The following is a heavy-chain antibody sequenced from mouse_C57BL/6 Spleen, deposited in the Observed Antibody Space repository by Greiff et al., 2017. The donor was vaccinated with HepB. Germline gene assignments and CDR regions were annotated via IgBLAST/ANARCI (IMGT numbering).Heavy chain of an antibody. V-gene: IGHV1-69*01. D-gene: IGHD2-5*01. CDR3: ASGYSNYGAWFAY. CDR1: GYTFTSYW. J-gene: IGHJ3*01. Sequence: QVQLQQPGAELVMPGASVKLSCKASGYTFTSYWMHWVKQRPGQGLEWIGEIDPSDSYTNYNQKFKGKSTLTVDKSSSTAYMQLSSLTSEDSAVYYCASGYSNYGAWFAYWGQGTLVTVSA. CDR2: IDPSDSYT.